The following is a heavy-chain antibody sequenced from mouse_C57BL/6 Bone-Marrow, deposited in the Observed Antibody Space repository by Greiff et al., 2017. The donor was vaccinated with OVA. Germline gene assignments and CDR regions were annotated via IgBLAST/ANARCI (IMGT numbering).Heavy chain of an antibody. J-gene: IGHJ4*01. Sequence: EVQLQQSGPVLVKPGASVKMSCKASGYTFTDYYMNWVKQSHGKSLEWIGVINPYNGGTSYNQKFKGKATLTVDKSSSTAYMELNSLTSEDSAVYYCADYYGYAMDYWGQGTSVTVSS. D-gene: IGHD1-1*01. V-gene: IGHV1-19*01. CDR2: INPYNGGT. CDR1: GYTFTDYY. CDR3: ADYYGYAMDY.